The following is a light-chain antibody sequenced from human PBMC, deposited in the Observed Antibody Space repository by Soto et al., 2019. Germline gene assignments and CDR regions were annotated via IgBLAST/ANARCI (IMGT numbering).Light chain of an antibody. CDR3: QQYNKWPLT. Sequence: EIVMTQSPATLSVARGERATLSCRASQSLNGNLAWYQQKPGQGPRLLIYGASTRATGIPARFSGSGSGTEFTLTISSLQSEDFAVYHCQQYNKWPLTFGGGTKVEIK. CDR1: QSLNGN. CDR2: GAS. J-gene: IGKJ4*01. V-gene: IGKV3-15*01.